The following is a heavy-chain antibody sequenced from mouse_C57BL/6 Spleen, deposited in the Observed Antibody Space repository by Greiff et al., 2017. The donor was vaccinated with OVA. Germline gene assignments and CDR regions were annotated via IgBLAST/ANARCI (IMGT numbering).Heavy chain of an antibody. CDR3: ARSLITTVVNFDY. Sequence: EVQLQQSGPELVKPGASVKLSCPASGYTFTDYYMNWVKPSHGKSLEWIGDINPNNGGTSYNQKFKGKATLTVDKSSSTAYMELRSLTSEDSAVYYCARSLITTVVNFDYWGQGTTLTVSS. V-gene: IGHV1-26*01. J-gene: IGHJ2*01. CDR2: INPNNGGT. D-gene: IGHD1-1*01. CDR1: GYTFTDYY.